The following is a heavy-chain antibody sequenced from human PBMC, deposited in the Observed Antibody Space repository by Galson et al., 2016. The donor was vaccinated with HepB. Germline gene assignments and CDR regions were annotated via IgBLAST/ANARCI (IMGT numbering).Heavy chain of an antibody. Sequence: ETLSLTCTVSGGSISTSSFYWGWIRQPPGKGLEWIGNILYSGTTYNNPSLKSRVTITVDTSKNQFSLKLTSVTAANTAVYYCARTGRSGSSYGGIQGTFDVWGQGTMVTVSS. D-gene: IGHD5-18*01. CDR1: GGSISTSSFY. CDR2: ILYSGTT. CDR3: ARTGRSGSSYGGIQGTFDV. J-gene: IGHJ3*01. V-gene: IGHV4-39*01.